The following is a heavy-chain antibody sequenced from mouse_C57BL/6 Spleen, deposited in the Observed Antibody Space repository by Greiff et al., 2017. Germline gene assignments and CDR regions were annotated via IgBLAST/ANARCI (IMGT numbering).Heavy chain of an antibody. CDR3: TRGPFAY. CDR2: IDPETGGT. J-gene: IGHJ3*01. V-gene: IGHV1-15*01. Sequence: QVQLQQSGAELVRPGASVTLSCKASGYTFTDYEMHWVKQTPVHGLEWIGAIDPETGGTAYNQKFKGKAILTADKSSSTAYMALRSLTSEDSAVYYCTRGPFAYWGQGTLVTVSS. CDR1: GYTFTDYE.